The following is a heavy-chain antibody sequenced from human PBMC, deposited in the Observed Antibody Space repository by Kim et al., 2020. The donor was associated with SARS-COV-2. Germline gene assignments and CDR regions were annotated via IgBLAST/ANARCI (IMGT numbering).Heavy chain of an antibody. CDR2: T. J-gene: IGHJ4*02. V-gene: IGHV3-64D*09. Sequence: TYYADSVKGRFTISRDNSKNTLYLQMSSLRAEDTAVYYCVKDLDTAMGNWGQGTLVTVSS. D-gene: IGHD5-18*01. CDR3: VKDLDTAMGN.